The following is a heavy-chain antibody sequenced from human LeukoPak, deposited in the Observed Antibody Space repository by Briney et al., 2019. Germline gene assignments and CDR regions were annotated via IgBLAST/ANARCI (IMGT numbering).Heavy chain of an antibody. V-gene: IGHV4-59*08. J-gene: IGHJ4*02. D-gene: IGHD1-26*01. Sequence: SSETLSLTCTVSGGSINSYYWSWIRQPPGKGLEWIGYIYSTGSTNYNPSLKSRVTISLDTSENQFSLKLSSVTAADTAVYYCAREGVNTLLRNWGQGTLVTVSS. CDR2: IYSTGST. CDR1: GGSINSYY. CDR3: AREGVNTLLRN.